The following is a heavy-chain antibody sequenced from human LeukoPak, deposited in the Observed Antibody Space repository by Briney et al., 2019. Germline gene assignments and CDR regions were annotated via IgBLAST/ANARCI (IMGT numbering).Heavy chain of an antibody. J-gene: IGHJ3*01. CDR2: ISYDGSNK. CDR1: GFTFSSYG. D-gene: IGHD6-13*01. CDR3: AKAPSSSWPPRL. Sequence: GKSLRLSCAASGFTFSSYGMHWVRQAPGKGLEWVAVISYDGSNKYYADSVKGRFTISRDNSENTLYLQMNSLRAEDTAVYYCAKAPSSSWPPRLWGQGTMVTVSS. V-gene: IGHV3-30*18.